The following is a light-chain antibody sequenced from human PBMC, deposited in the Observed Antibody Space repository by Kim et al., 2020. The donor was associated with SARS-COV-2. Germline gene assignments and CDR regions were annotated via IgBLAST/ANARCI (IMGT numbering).Light chain of an antibody. Sequence: GQRVTSYCSGGDYNLGSEPVNRYQHLPGTAPKPLIYSHYQPSSGVPDRFSGHRSGTSASLAISGLQSEDEADYYCAAWDDSLHEYVFGSGTKVTVL. CDR1: DYNLGSEP. CDR2: SHY. J-gene: IGLJ1*01. CDR3: AAWDDSLHEYV. V-gene: IGLV1-44*01.